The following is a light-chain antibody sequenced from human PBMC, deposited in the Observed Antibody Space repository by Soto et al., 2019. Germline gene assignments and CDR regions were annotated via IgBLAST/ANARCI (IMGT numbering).Light chain of an antibody. J-gene: IGKJ1*01. CDR1: QSVSNNY. CDR2: GAS. V-gene: IGKV3-20*01. CDR3: QQYGNSRGT. Sequence: IVLKQSPGTLSLSPGERATLSFRASQSVSNNYLAWYQQKPGQAPRLLIYGASSRATGIQDRFSGSGSGTDSTLTISGLEPEDFAVYYCQQYGNSRGTFGQGTKVDI.